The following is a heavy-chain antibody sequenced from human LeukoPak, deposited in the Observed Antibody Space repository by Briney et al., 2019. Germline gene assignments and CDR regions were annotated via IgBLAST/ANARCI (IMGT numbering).Heavy chain of an antibody. CDR2: IDNAGSIT. CDR3: AKDELQWLVRY. CDR1: GFTFSNYW. V-gene: IGHV3-74*03. J-gene: IGHJ4*02. D-gene: IGHD6-19*01. Sequence: PGGSLRLSCAASGFTFSNYWIHWVRQAPGKGLVWVSRIDNAGSITTYADSVKGRFTISRDNSKNTLYLQMNSLRAEDTAVYYCAKDELQWLVRYWGQGTLVTVSS.